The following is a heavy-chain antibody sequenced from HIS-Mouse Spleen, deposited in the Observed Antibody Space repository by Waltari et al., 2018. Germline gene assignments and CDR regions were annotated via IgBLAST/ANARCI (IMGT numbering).Heavy chain of an antibody. CDR3: AREIPYSSSWYDWYFDL. J-gene: IGHJ2*01. D-gene: IGHD6-13*01. V-gene: IGHV4-39*07. CDR1: GGSISSSSYY. CDR2: IHYSGGT. Sequence: QLQLQESGPGLVKPSETLSLTCTVSGGSISSSSYYWGWVRQPPGKGLEWIGRIHYSGGTYYNPSRKNRVTISVYTSKNQFSLKLSSVTAADTAVYYCAREIPYSSSWYDWYFDLWGRGILVTVSS.